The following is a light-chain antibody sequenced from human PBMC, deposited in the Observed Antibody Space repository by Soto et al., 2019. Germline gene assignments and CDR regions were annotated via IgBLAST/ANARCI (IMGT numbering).Light chain of an antibody. CDR1: SSNVGGYNY. Sequence: QSALTQPASVSRSPGQSITISCTGTSSNVGGYNYVSWYQQHPGKAPKLMIYDVSNRPSGVSNRFSGSKSGNTASLTISGLQAEDEADYYCSSYISSSILVFGGGTKLTVL. CDR3: SSYISSSILV. CDR2: DVS. V-gene: IGLV2-14*01. J-gene: IGLJ2*01.